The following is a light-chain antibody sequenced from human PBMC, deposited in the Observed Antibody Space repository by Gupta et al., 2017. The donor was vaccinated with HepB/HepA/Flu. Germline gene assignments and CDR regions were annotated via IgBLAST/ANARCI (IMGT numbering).Light chain of an antibody. CDR2: DVS. J-gene: IGKJ4*01. CDR1: HSVSSH. CDR3: QKCDNWPRT. Sequence: IVVTLSPATLFVSPGERGTLSCRASHSVSSHVAWYQQKPGQATRLLIYDVSNRATGIPARVSGRGSGTGFTLTISSVESEDCAVYYWQKCDNWPRTFGGGTKVEIK. V-gene: IGKV3-15*01.